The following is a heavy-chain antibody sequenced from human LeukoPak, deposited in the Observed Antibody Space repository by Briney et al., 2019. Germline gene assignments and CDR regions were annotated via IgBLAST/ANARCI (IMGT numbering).Heavy chain of an antibody. Sequence: GGSLRLSCAASGFTFSTYAMSWVRQAPGKGLEWVSYISSSGSTIYYADSVKGRFTISRDNAKNSLYLQMNSLRAEDTAVYYCARVSQRQLVLRTWGQGTLVTVSS. CDR2: ISSSGSTI. CDR3: ARVSQRQLVLRT. V-gene: IGHV3-11*01. CDR1: GFTFSTYA. J-gene: IGHJ5*02. D-gene: IGHD6-13*01.